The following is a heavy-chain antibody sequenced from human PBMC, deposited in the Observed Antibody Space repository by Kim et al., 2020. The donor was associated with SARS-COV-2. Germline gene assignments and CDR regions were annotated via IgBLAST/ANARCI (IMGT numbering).Heavy chain of an antibody. J-gene: IGHJ4*02. CDR2: IYYSGST. Sequence: SETLSLTCTVSGGSISSGGYYWSWIRQHPGKGLEWIGYIYYSGSTYYNPSLKSRVTISVDTSKNQFSLKLSSVTAADTAVYYCARGGTYYYDSSGYPIYYWGQGTLVTVSS. CDR3: ARGGTYYYDSSGYPIYY. V-gene: IGHV4-31*03. D-gene: IGHD3-22*01. CDR1: GGSISSGGYY.